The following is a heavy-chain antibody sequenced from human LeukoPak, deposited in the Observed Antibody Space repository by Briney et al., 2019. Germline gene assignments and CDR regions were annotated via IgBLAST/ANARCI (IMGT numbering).Heavy chain of an antibody. CDR1: GFTFSNYG. J-gene: IGHJ6*02. V-gene: IGHV3-30*02. CDR3: AKGLPPTAYYYYYGMDV. Sequence: GGSLRLSCAASGFTFSNYGMHWVRQAPGKGLEWVAVIWYDGSEKYYADSVKGRFTISRDNSKNTLYLQMNSLRAEDTAVYYCAKGLPPTAYYYYYGMDVWGQGTTVTVSS. CDR2: IWYDGSEK.